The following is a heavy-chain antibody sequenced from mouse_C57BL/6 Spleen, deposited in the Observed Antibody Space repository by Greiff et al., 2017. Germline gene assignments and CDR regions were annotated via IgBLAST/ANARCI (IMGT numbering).Heavy chain of an antibody. J-gene: IGHJ2*01. CDR2: IFPGSGST. V-gene: IGHV1-75*01. CDR1: GYTFTDYY. D-gene: IGHD1-1*01. Sequence: QVQLQQSGPELVKPGASVKISCKASGYTFTDYYINWVKQRPGQGLEWIGWIFPGSGSTYYNKKFKGKATLTVDKSSSTAYMLLSSLTSEDSAVYFCASPYYGSSYLYYFDYWGQGTTLTVSS. CDR3: ASPYYGSSYLYYFDY.